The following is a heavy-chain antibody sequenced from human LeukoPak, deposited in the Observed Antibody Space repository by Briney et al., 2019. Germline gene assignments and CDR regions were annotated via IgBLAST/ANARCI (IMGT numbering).Heavy chain of an antibody. CDR1: GYTFTGYY. J-gene: IGHJ4*02. Sequence: ASVKVSCKASGYTFTGYYMHWVRQAPGQGLEWMGWINPNSGGTNYAQKFQGRVTMTRDTSISTAYMELSRLRSDDTAVYYCARIGGFNGYCSSTSCYDDPYYFDYWGQGTLVTVSS. CDR3: ARIGGFNGYCSSTSCYDDPYYFDY. V-gene: IGHV1-2*02. D-gene: IGHD2-2*01. CDR2: INPNSGGT.